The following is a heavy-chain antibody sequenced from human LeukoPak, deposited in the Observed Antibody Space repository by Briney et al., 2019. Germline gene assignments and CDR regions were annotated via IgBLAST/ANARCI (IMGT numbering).Heavy chain of an antibody. Sequence: GGSLRLSCAASGFTFSNAWMSWVRQAPGKGLEWVGRIKSKADGGTTQYAAPVKGRFTISRDDSKDTVFLQMNSLRAEDTAVYYCAKAHSSNWYFDLWGRGTLVTVSS. CDR1: GFTFSNAW. J-gene: IGHJ2*01. CDR3: AKAHSSNWYFDL. V-gene: IGHV3-15*01. CDR2: IKSKADGGTT. D-gene: IGHD1-26*01.